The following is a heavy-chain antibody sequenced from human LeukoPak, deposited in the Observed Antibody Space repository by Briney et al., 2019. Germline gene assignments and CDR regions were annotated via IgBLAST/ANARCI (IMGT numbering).Heavy chain of an antibody. Sequence: ASVKVSCKASGGTFSSYAISWVRQAPGQGLEWMGGIIPIFGTANYAQKFQGRVTITADKSTSTAYMELSSLRSEDTAVYYRASPRIDYGAAFDIWGQGTMVTVSS. CDR3: ASPRIDYGAAFDI. CDR1: GGTFSSYA. D-gene: IGHD4-17*01. J-gene: IGHJ3*02. V-gene: IGHV1-69*06. CDR2: IIPIFGTA.